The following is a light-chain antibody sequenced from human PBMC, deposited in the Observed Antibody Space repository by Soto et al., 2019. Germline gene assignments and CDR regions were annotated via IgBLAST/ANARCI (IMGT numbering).Light chain of an antibody. CDR1: SSDVGAYNY. CDR3: SSYAGSNKVI. Sequence: QSVLTQPPSASGSPGQSVTISCTGTSSDVGAYNYVSWYQQHPGKAPKLMIYEVSKRPSGIPDRFSGSKSGNTASLTVSGLQAEAEAYYYCSSYAGSNKVIFGGGTKLTVL. CDR2: EVS. V-gene: IGLV2-8*01. J-gene: IGLJ2*01.